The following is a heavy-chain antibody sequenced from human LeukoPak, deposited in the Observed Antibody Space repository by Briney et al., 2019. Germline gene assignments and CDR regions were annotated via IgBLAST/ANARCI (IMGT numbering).Heavy chain of an antibody. Sequence: GGSLRLSCAASGFTFSDYSMNWVRQAPGKGLEWVSSISSSSTYIYYADSMKGRFTISRDNAKNSLYLQMNSLRAEDTAVYYCAREGIGSGYRYFDYWGQGTLVTVSS. CDR2: ISSSSTYI. V-gene: IGHV3-21*01. D-gene: IGHD5-12*01. CDR1: GFTFSDYS. J-gene: IGHJ4*02. CDR3: AREGIGSGYRYFDY.